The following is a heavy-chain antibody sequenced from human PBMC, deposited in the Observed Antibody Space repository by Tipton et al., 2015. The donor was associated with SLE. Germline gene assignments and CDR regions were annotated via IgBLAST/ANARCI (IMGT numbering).Heavy chain of an antibody. Sequence: TLSLTCTVSGGSISSSSYYWGWIRQPPGKGLEWIGEINHSGSTNYNPSLKSRVTISVDTSKNQFSLKLSSVTAADTAVYYCARVYGVANHDPWGQGTLVTVSS. CDR2: INHSGST. V-gene: IGHV4-39*07. D-gene: IGHD5/OR15-5a*01. J-gene: IGHJ5*02. CDR1: GGSISSSSYY. CDR3: ARVYGVANHDP.